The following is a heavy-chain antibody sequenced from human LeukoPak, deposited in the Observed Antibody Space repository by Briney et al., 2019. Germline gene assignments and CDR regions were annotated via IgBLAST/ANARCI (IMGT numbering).Heavy chain of an antibody. D-gene: IGHD1-26*01. V-gene: IGHV4-59*01. CDR2: IYYSGGT. Sequence: SETLSLTXTVSGGSICSYYWSWIRQSPGKGLEWIGYIYYSGGTNYNPSLKSRVTISVDTSKNQFSLKLSSVTAADTAVYYCARATFGGSYYAFDIWGQGTMVTVSS. CDR3: ARATFGGSYYAFDI. CDR1: GGSICSYY. J-gene: IGHJ3*02.